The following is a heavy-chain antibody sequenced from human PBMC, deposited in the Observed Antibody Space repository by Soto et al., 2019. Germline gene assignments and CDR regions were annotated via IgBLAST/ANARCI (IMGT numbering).Heavy chain of an antibody. CDR3: ARTQSYSGTYWGGFVD. V-gene: IGHV4-59*11. D-gene: IGHD1-26*01. CDR1: GGSISSHY. Sequence: QVQLQESGPGLVKPWETLALTCSVSGGSISSHYWSWIRQPPGKGLEWIGYIYYSGSTNYNPSLQSRVTISLDASKNQFSLKLSSVTAADTADYYCARTQSYSGTYWGGFVDWGQGTLVTVSS. CDR2: IYYSGST. J-gene: IGHJ4*02.